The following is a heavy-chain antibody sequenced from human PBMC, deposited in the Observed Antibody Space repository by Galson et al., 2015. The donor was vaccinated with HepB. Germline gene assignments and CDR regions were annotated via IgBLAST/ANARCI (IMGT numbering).Heavy chain of an antibody. CDR1: GYTFTSYY. Sequence: SVKVSCKASGYTFTSYYMHWVRQAPGQGLEWMGIINPSGGSTSYAQKFQGRVTMTRDTSTSTVYMELSSLRSEDTAVYYCASLGYCSSTSCYGDAFDIWGQGTMVTVSS. CDR3: ASLGYCSSTSCYGDAFDI. J-gene: IGHJ3*02. CDR2: INPSGGST. V-gene: IGHV1-46*03. D-gene: IGHD2-2*01.